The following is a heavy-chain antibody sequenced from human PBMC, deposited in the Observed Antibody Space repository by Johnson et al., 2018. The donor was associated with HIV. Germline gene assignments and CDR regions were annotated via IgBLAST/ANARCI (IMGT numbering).Heavy chain of an antibody. Sequence: VQLVESGGGVVQPGRSLRLSCAASGFTFSSYAMHWARPAPGKGLAWVANIKQDGSEKYYVDSVKGRITISRDNAKNSLYLQMNSLRAEDTALYYCAKLSDNDGFDIWGQGTMVAVSS. J-gene: IGHJ3*02. V-gene: IGHV3-7*01. CDR2: IKQDGSEK. D-gene: IGHD6-25*01. CDR3: AKLSDNDGFDI. CDR1: GFTFSSYA.